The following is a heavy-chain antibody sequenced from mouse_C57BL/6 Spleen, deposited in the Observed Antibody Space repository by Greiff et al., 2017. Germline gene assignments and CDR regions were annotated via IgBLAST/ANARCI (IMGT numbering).Heavy chain of an antibody. V-gene: IGHV5-16*01. D-gene: IGHD2-4*01. CDR3: ARGGLRNLDY. J-gene: IGHJ2*01. CDR2: INYDGSST. Sequence: EVKLVESEGGLVQPGSSMKLSCTASGFTFSDYYMAWVRQVPEKGLEWVANINYDGSSTYYLDSLKSRFIISRDNAKNILYLQMSSLKSEDTATYYGARGGLRNLDYWGQGTTLTVSS. CDR1: GFTFSDYY.